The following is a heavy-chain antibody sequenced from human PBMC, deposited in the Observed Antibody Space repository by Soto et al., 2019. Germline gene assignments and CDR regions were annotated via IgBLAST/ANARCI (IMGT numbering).Heavy chain of an antibody. V-gene: IGHV4-4*07. D-gene: IGHD2-15*01. CDR2: IYSSGAT. Sequence: QVQLQESGPGLVKPSETLSLSCTVSGGSISTYYWNWIRQPAGKGLEWIWRIYSSGATNYNPSLKRRVTMSTDTSTNHFSRRLTSVTPADTAVYYCAREHKVVNDFEFWVQGILVTVSS. J-gene: IGHJ4*02. CDR3: AREHKVVNDFEF. CDR1: GGSISTYY.